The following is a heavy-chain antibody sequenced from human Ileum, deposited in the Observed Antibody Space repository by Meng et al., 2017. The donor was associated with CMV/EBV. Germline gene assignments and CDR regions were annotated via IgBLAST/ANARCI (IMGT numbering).Heavy chain of an antibody. CDR2: IYSGSST. Sequence: CAASGFTVSSNYMSWVRQAPGKGLEWVSVIYSGSSTYYADSVKGRFTISRDNSKNTLYLQMNNLRAEDTALYYCASGKGITGTTFGYWGQGTLVTVSS. CDR3: ASGKGITGTTFGY. CDR1: GFTVSSNY. J-gene: IGHJ4*02. D-gene: IGHD1-7*01. V-gene: IGHV3-66*02.